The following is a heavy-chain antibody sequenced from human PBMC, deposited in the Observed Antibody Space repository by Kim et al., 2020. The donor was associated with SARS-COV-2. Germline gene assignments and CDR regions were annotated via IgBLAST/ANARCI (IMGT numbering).Heavy chain of an antibody. CDR2: ITSKTDGGTA. V-gene: IGHV3-15*01. J-gene: IGHJ4*02. D-gene: IGHD2-2*01. Sequence: GGSLRLSCAVSGIPFSDAWMNWVRQAPGKGLEWVGRITSKTDGGTADLAAPVKGRFAISRDDSKNMLYLLMHSLKPDDSDVYYCNTVSMRWGQGTLVTVS. CDR3: NTVSMR. CDR1: GIPFSDAW.